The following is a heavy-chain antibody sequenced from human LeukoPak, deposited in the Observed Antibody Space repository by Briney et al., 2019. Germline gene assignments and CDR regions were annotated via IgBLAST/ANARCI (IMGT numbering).Heavy chain of an antibody. CDR2: IYYSGST. CDR3: ARHPMKNYGMDV. CDR1: GGSISSYY. J-gene: IGHJ6*02. D-gene: IGHD3-22*01. V-gene: IGHV4-59*01. Sequence: SETLSLTRTVSGGSISSYYWSWIRQPPGKGLEWIGYIYYSGSTNYNPSLKSRVTISVDTSKNQFSLKLSSVTAADTAVYYCARHPMKNYGMDVWGQGTTVTVSS.